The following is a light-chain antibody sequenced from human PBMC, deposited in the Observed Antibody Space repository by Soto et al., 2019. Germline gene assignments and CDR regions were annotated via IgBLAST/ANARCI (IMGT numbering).Light chain of an antibody. CDR2: IAS. J-gene: IGKJ1*01. CDR3: QQYGTSPWT. V-gene: IGKV3-20*01. Sequence: EIVLTQSPGTLSLFPGERATLSCRATESVTSNYFAWYQQKPGQAPRLLIYIASSRATGIPDRFSGSGSGTDFTLTISRLDPEDFAVYYCQQYGTSPWTFGQGTKVEIK. CDR1: ESVTSNY.